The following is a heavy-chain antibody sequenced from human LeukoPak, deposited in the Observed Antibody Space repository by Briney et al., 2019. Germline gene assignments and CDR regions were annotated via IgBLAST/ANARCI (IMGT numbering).Heavy chain of an antibody. J-gene: IGHJ5*02. CDR3: AKGRYCSSTSCYVGWFDP. CDR1: GFTFSSYV. V-gene: IGHV3-23*01. Sequence: GGSLRLSCAASGFTFSSYVMNWVRQAPGKGLEWVSGISGGGGSTYYADSVKGRFTISRDNSKNTLCLRMNSLRAEDTAVYYCAKGRYCSSTSCYVGWFDPWGQGTLVTVSS. CDR2: ISGGGGST. D-gene: IGHD2-2*01.